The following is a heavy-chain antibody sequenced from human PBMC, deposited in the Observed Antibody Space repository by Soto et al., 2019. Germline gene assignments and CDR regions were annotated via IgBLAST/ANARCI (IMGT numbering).Heavy chain of an antibody. V-gene: IGHV1-69*12. Sequence: QVQLVQSGAEVKKPGSSVKVSCKASGGPFSSSAISWVRRAPGQGLEWMGGILPILGTASSAQKSQGRVTIAADESTSTAYIKVSSMRSEYTDMNYWAGHVTAAYYYYGMDYWGQGTTVTVSS. J-gene: IGHJ6*02. CDR1: GGPFSSSA. D-gene: IGHD3-16*01. CDR3: AGHVTAAYYYYGMDY. CDR2: ILPILGTA.